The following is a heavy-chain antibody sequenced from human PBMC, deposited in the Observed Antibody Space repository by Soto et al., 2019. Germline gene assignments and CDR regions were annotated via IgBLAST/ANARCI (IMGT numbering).Heavy chain of an antibody. J-gene: IGHJ4*02. CDR3: ARSITYYYDSSGYFFDF. CDR2: IYYSGST. D-gene: IGHD3-22*01. CDR1: GGSFSSGSYY. Sequence: SETLSLTCTVSGGSFSSGSYYWSWIRQPPGKGLKWIGYIYYSGSTNYNPSLKNRVTKSVDTSKNQYSLKLCSVTAADTAVYYCARSITYYYDSSGYFFDFWGQGTLVTVS. V-gene: IGHV4-61*01.